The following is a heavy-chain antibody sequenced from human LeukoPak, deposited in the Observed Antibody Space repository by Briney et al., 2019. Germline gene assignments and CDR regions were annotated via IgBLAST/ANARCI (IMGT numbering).Heavy chain of an antibody. CDR1: GGTFSSYA. D-gene: IGHD2-15*01. V-gene: IGHV1-69*01. J-gene: IGHJ3*02. CDR3: ARDRVVGLGIDNAFDI. CDR2: IIPVFGTA. Sequence: SAKVSCKASGGTFSSYAISWVRQAPGQGLEWMGGIIPVFGTANYAQKFQGRVTITADESTSTAYMELSSLRSEDTAVYYCARDRVVGLGIDNAFDIWGHGTMVTVSS.